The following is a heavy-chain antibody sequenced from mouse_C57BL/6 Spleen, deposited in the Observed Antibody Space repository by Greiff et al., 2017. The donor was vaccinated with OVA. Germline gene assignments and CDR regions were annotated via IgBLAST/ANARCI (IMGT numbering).Heavy chain of an antibody. J-gene: IGHJ4*01. D-gene: IGHD1-1*01. CDR2: IYPRAGST. V-gene: IGHV1-85*01. Sequence: QVHVKQSGPELVKPGASVKLSCKASGYTFTSYDINWVKQRPGQGLEWIGWIYPRAGSTKYNEKFKGKATFPGATSSRTGCMELHGLTSADSAVYFCAKRDYGSSMDYWGQGTSVTVSS. CDR3: AKRDYGSSMDY. CDR1: GYTFTSYD.